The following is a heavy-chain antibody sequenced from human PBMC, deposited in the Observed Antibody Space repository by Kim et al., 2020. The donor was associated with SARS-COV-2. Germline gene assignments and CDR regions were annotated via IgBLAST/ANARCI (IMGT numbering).Heavy chain of an antibody. D-gene: IGHD6-13*01. CDR2: MYHRGGT. J-gene: IGHJ4*02. CDR1: GGYVSTYY. CDR3: ARGWNYNSSPFDY. V-gene: IGHV4-59*02. Sequence: SETLSLTCSVSGGYVSTYYWSWIRQPPGKGLEWIAYMYHRGGTNSNPSLKSRVTISLDTAKNQDSLKLSSVTAADTAVYYCARGWNYNSSPFDYWGQGILVTVSS.